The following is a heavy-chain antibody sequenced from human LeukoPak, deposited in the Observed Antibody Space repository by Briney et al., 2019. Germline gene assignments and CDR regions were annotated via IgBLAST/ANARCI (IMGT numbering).Heavy chain of an antibody. CDR3: ARGAPITMIVVVPRYNGYYFDY. J-gene: IGHJ4*02. D-gene: IGHD3-22*01. CDR2: INHSGST. V-gene: IGHV4-34*01. CDR1: GGSFSGYY. Sequence: PSETLSLTCAVYGGSFSGYYWSWIRQPPGKGLEWIGEINHSGSTNYNPSLKSRVTISVDTSKNQFSLKLSSVTAADTAVYYCARGAPITMIVVVPRYNGYYFDYWGQGTLVTVSS.